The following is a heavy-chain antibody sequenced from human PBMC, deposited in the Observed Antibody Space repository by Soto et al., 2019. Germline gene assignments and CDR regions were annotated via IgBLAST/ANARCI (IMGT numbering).Heavy chain of an antibody. CDR2: IHYSGNT. D-gene: IGHD6-13*01. CDR3: ARGGTRGSSFY. V-gene: IGHV4-61*08. J-gene: IGHJ4*02. CDR1: GGSVSSGGYY. Sequence: PSETLSLTCTVSGGSVSSGGYYWSWIRQTPGKGLEWIANIHYSGNTNYNPSLNSRVIISLDTSKNQFSLNLASVTAADTAVYYCARGGTRGSSFYWGQGTLVTVYS.